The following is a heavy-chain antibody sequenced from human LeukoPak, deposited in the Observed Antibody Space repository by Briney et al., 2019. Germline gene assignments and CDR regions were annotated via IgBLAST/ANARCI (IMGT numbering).Heavy chain of an antibody. CDR1: GFSFSRYW. CDR2: IKLDGSEQ. Sequence: GGSLRLSCAASGFSFSRYWMYWVRQAPGKGLEWVASIKLDGSEQYYVDSVKGRFTISRDNAKSSLFLQMNSLRAEDTAVYYCARGIAAARIYYYYMDVWGKGTTVTVSS. D-gene: IGHD6-13*01. CDR3: ARGIAAARIYYYYMDV. J-gene: IGHJ6*03. V-gene: IGHV3-7*04.